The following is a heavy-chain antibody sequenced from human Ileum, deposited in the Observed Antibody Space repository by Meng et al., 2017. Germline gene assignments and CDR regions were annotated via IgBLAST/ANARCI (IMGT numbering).Heavy chain of an antibody. D-gene: IGHD6-19*01. CDR3: ARDRQWVFDY. J-gene: IGHJ4*02. Sequence: QVQLVQSGIEVKNPGASVKVSCKPSGYTFTTFGISWVRQAPGQGLEWMGWIDPGNGNRNFEQKFQDRITLTTDTTTTTAYMELRSLRSDDTAIFYCARDRQWVFDYWGQGTLVTVSS. V-gene: IGHV1-18*01. CDR2: IDPGNGNR. CDR1: GYTFTTFG.